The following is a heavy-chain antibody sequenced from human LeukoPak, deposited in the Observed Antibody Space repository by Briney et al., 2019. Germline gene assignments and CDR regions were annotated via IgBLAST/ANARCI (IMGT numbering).Heavy chain of an antibody. CDR2: ISTSGGSS. V-gene: IGHV3-23*01. CDR3: AAAAIYYYYYGMDV. J-gene: IGHJ6*02. CDR1: GFTFSSYA. Sequence: PGGSLRLSCAASGFTFSSYAMSWVRQAPGKGLEWVSGISTSGGSSSYADSVKGRFTISRDNAKNSLYLQMNSLRAEDTAVYYCAAAAIYYYYYGMDVWGQGTTVTVSS. D-gene: IGHD2-2*02.